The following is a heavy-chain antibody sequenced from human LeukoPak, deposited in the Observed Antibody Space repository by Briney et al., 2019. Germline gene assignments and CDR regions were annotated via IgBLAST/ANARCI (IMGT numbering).Heavy chain of an antibody. D-gene: IGHD4-23*01. V-gene: IGHV1-18*01. CDR3: ARVRSATVVTPFDY. Sequence: ASVKVSCKASGYTFTSYGISWVRQAPGQGLEWVGWISTYNGNTDYAQKLQGRVTMTTDTSTSTTYMELRSLKSDDTAVYYCARVRSATVVTPFDYWGQGTLITVSS. CDR2: ISTYNGNT. CDR1: GYTFTSYG. J-gene: IGHJ4*02.